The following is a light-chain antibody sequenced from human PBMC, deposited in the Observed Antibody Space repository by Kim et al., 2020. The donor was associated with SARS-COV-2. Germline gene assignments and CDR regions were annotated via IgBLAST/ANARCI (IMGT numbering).Light chain of an antibody. V-gene: IGLV6-57*04. CDR2: EDD. Sequence: NFMLTQPHYVSESPGKTVTISCTRSSGSIDDNYVQWYQQRPGGVPTTVIYEDDQRPSGVSDRFSGSIDNSSNSASLTISGLRTEDEADYYCQSYNRDNVIFGGGTKVTVL. CDR1: SGSIDDNY. J-gene: IGLJ2*01. CDR3: QSYNRDNVI.